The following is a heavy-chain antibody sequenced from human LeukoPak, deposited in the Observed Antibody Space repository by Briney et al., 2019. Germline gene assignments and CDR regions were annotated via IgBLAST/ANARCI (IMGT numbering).Heavy chain of an antibody. CDR3: AKAGGPYSSSWSSYYFDY. CDR2: ISGSGGST. Sequence: GGSLRLSCAASGFTFSSNGMSWVRQAPGRGLERLSAISGSGGSTYYGDSVKGRFTISRDNSKNTLYLQMNSLRAEDTAVYYCAKAGGPYSSSWSSYYFDYWGQGTLVTVSS. D-gene: IGHD6-13*01. V-gene: IGHV3-23*01. CDR1: GFTFSSNG. J-gene: IGHJ4*02.